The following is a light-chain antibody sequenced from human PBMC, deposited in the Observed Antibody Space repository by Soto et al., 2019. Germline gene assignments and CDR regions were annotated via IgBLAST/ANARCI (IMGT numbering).Light chain of an antibody. Sequence: EIVLTQSSCTLSWSPGERATPSCRASQSLTSDYLAWYQQKPGQTPRLLIHGASSRATGIPDRFGGSGSGTDFTLTISRLDPEESAVYYCQQSGRPFGQGTKVDIK. CDR3: QQSGRP. CDR1: QSLTSDY. CDR2: GAS. J-gene: IGKJ1*01. V-gene: IGKV3-20*01.